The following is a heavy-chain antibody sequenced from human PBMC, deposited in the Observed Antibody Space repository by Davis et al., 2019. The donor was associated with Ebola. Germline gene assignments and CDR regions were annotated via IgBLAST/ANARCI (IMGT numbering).Heavy chain of an antibody. V-gene: IGHV1-69*05. Sequence: AASVKVSCKASGGTFSSYAISWVRQAPGQGLEWMGGIIPIFGTANYAQKLQGRVTMTTDTSTSTAYMELRSLRSDDTAVYYCARDPKTTVTTRHWFDPWGQGTLVTVSS. CDR3: ARDPKTTVTTRHWFDP. J-gene: IGHJ5*02. D-gene: IGHD4-17*01. CDR1: GGTFSSYA. CDR2: IIPIFGTA.